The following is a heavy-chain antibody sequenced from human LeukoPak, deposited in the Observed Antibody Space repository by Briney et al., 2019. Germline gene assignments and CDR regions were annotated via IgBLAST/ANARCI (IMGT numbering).Heavy chain of an antibody. CDR1: GFTFSSYS. J-gene: IGHJ4*02. CDR2: ISSSSSYI. V-gene: IGHV3-21*01. D-gene: IGHD2-21*01. CDR3: ARDSVAETFDY. Sequence: GGSLRLSCAASGFTFSSYSMNWVRQAPGKGLEWVSSISSSSSYIYYADSVKGRFTISRDNAKNPLYLQMNSLRAEDTAVYYCARDSVAETFDYWGQGTLVTVPS.